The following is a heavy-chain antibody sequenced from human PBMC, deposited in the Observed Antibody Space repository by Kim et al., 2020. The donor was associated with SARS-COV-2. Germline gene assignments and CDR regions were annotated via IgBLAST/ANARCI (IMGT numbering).Heavy chain of an antibody. Sequence: KGRFTISRDNSKNKLYLQMNSLRAEDTAVYYCAKSLSRLRYFDWLLSPFDYWGQGTLVTVSS. J-gene: IGHJ4*02. CDR3: AKSLSRLRYFDWLLSPFDY. D-gene: IGHD3-9*01. V-gene: IGHV3-23*03.